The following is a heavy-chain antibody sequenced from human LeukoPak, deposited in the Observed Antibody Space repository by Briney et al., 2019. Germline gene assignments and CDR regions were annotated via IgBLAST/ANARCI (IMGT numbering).Heavy chain of an antibody. CDR2: INHSGST. D-gene: IGHD2-2*01. CDR3: ARVPRPYQPRGVY. J-gene: IGHJ4*02. Sequence: PSETLSLTCAVYGGSFSGYYWSWIRQPPGKGLEWIGEINHSGSTNYNPSLKSRVTISVDTSKNQFSLKLSSVTAADTAVYYCARVPRPYQPRGVYWGQGTLVTVSS. CDR1: GGSFSGYY. V-gene: IGHV4-34*01.